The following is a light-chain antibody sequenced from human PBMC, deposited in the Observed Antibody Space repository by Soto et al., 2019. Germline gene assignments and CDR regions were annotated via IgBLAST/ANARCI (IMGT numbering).Light chain of an antibody. CDR3: LQELHFPWK. CDR1: QGIRNV. CDR2: AAS. V-gene: IGKV1-6*01. J-gene: IGKJ1*01. Sequence: AIQMTQSPSSLSASIGDRVTITCRASQGIRNVLGWYQQKPGKAPKLLIYAASSLQSGVPSRFSGSGSGTDFTFTLSRLPPENFATLYCLQELHFPWKFGQRDKGEIK.